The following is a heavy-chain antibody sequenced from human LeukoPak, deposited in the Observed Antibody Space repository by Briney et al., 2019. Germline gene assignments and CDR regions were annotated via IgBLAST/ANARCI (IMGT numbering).Heavy chain of an antibody. CDR1: GFTFSSYG. J-gene: IGHJ4*02. V-gene: IGHV3-64D*09. Sequence: GGSLRLSCSASGFTFSSYGMHWVRQVPGKGLEYVSGISNKGGSTYYADSVKGRFTISRDNSKNTLHLQMSSLRADDTAVYYCVKSGTWADFDSWGQGTLVTVSS. D-gene: IGHD1-26*01. CDR3: VKSGTWADFDS. CDR2: ISNKGGST.